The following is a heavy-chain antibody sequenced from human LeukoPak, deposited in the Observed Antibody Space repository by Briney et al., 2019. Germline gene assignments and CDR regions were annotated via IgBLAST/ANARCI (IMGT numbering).Heavy chain of an antibody. J-gene: IGHJ4*02. D-gene: IGHD7-27*01. CDR2: IHHTGTP. CDR1: GASIGTNTHY. V-gene: IGHV4-39*01. CDR3: MRHASGEPPRY. Sequence: SETLSLTCIVSGASIGTNTHYWGWVRQPPGKGLEWIASIHHTGTPYYNPSLKSRVTISVDTSKNPFSLQFSSVIAADTAVYYCMRHASGEPPRYWGQGTLVTASS.